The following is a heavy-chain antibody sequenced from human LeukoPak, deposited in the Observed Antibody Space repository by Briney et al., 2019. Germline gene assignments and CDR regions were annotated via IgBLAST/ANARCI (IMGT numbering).Heavy chain of an antibody. J-gene: IGHJ6*03. CDR3: ARDPGSSAHPYYCYYMDV. V-gene: IGHV1-2*02. CDR1: GYTFTGYY. D-gene: IGHD6-6*01. CDR2: INPNSGGT. Sequence: ASVKVSCKASGYTFTGYYMHWVRQAPGQGLEWMGWINPNSGGTNYAQKFQGRFTMTRDTSISTAYMELSRLRSDDTAVYYCARDPGSSAHPYYCYYMDVWGKGTTVTVSS.